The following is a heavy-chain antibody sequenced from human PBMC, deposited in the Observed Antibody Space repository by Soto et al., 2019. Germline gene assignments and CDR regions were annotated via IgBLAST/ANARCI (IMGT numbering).Heavy chain of an antibody. CDR2: ISYDGSNK. CDR1: GFTFNTYG. V-gene: IGHV3-30*18. J-gene: IGHJ1*01. CDR3: AKDIVRYTYGACGY. D-gene: IGHD5-18*01. Sequence: QVQLVESGGAVVQPGKSLRLSCAASGFTFNTYGMYWVRQAPGKGLEWVAAISYDGSNKYHADSVKGRFTISRDNSKNTPYLQMNSLRVEDTAVYYCAKDIVRYTYGACGYWGQGALVTVSS.